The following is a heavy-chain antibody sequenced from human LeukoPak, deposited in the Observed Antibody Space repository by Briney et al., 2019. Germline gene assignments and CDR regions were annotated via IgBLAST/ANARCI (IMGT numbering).Heavy chain of an antibody. J-gene: IGHJ5*02. V-gene: IGHV3-11*05. CDR1: GFTFSDYP. CDR2: ITGSTYT. Sequence: GGSLRLSCAASGFTFSDYPMSWIRQAPGKGLEWVSYITGSTYTNYSDSVKGRFTISRDNAKKSLYLQMNSLRAEDTAVYYCARVRSNWFDPWGQGTLVTVSS. CDR3: ARVRSNWFDP. D-gene: IGHD3-10*01.